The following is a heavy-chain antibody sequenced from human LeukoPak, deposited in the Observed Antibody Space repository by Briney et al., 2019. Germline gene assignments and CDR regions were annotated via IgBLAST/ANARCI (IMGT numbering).Heavy chain of an antibody. CDR2: INPNSGGT. CDR3: AQGVGYSGYDCYFDY. Sequence: ASVKVSCKASGYTFTGYYMHWVRQAPGQGLEWMGWINPNSGGTNYAQKFQGRVTMTRDTSISTVYMELSRLRSDDTAVYYCAQGVGYSGYDCYFDYWGQGTLVTVSS. CDR1: GYTFTGYY. V-gene: IGHV1-2*02. D-gene: IGHD5-12*01. J-gene: IGHJ4*02.